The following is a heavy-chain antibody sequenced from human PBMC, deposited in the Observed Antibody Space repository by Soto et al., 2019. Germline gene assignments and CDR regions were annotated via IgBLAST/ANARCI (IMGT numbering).Heavy chain of an antibody. Sequence: SETLSLTCSVSGGSISSSSYYWGWIRQPPGKGLEWIGSIYYSGSTYYNPSLKSRLTISVDTSKNQFSLKLGSVTAADTAVYYCARQYLGATGWFDTWGQGTLVTVSS. V-gene: IGHV4-39*01. J-gene: IGHJ5*02. CDR3: ARQYLGATGWFDT. CDR2: IYYSGST. D-gene: IGHD1-26*01. CDR1: GGSISSSSYY.